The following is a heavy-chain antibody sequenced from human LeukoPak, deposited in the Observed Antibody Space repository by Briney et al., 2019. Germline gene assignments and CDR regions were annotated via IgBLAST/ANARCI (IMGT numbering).Heavy chain of an antibody. CDR3: AKDYHDSFDY. Sequence: GGSLRLSCATSGFTFSVYVMCWVRQAPGKGLEWVSSISGSDGSTYYADSVKGRFTISRDNSKNTLYLQMNSLGGEDTAVYYCAKDYHDSFDYWGLGTLVTVSS. CDR1: GFTFSVYV. J-gene: IGHJ4*02. V-gene: IGHV3-23*01. D-gene: IGHD3-16*02. CDR2: ISGSDGST.